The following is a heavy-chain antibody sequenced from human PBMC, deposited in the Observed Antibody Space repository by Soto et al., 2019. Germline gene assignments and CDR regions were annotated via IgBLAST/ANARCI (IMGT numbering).Heavy chain of an antibody. Sequence: QVQLVESGGGVVQPGRSLRLSCAASGFTFSSYAMHWVRQAPGKGLEWVAVISYDGSNKYYADSVKGRFTISRDNSKNTLYLQMNSLRAEDTAVYYCARDSSDIVVVPAAHFDYWGQGTLVTVSS. V-gene: IGHV3-30-3*01. CDR3: ARDSSDIVVVPAAHFDY. D-gene: IGHD2-2*01. CDR1: GFTFSSYA. CDR2: ISYDGSNK. J-gene: IGHJ4*02.